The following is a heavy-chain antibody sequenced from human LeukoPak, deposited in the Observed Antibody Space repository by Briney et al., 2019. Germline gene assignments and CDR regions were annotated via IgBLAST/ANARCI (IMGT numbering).Heavy chain of an antibody. CDR1: GGSISSGGYS. V-gene: IGHV4-30-2*01. J-gene: IGHJ5*02. CDR3: ARVGAVAENWFDP. Sequence: SETLSLTCAVSGGSISSGGYSWNWIRQPPGKGLEWIGYIYHSGSTYYNPSLKSRVAISVDRSKNQFSLKLSSVTAADTAVYYCARVGAVAENWFDPWGQGTLVTVSS. CDR2: IYHSGST. D-gene: IGHD6-19*01.